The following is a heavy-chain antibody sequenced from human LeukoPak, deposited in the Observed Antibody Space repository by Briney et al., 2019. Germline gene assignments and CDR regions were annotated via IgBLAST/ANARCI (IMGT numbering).Heavy chain of an antibody. D-gene: IGHD2-8*01. Sequence: PGGSLRLSCAASGFTFSSYSMNWVRQAPGKGLEWVSSISSSSSYIYYADSVKGRFTISRDNAKNSLYLQMNSLRAEDTAAYYCARDAAIMVYAQDYYYMDVWGKGTTVTVSS. V-gene: IGHV3-21*01. J-gene: IGHJ6*03. CDR3: ARDAAIMVYAQDYYYMDV. CDR1: GFTFSSYS. CDR2: ISSSSSYI.